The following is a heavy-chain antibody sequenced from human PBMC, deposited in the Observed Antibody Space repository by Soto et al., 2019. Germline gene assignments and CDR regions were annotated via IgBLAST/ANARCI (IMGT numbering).Heavy chain of an antibody. CDR3: AREVWNYGSDAFDI. CDR1: GGSFSGYY. Sequence: PSETLSLTCAVYGGSFSGYYWSWIRQPPGKGLEWIGEINHSGSTNYNPSLKSRVTISVDTSKNQFSLKLSSVTAADTAVYYCAREVWNYGSDAFDIWGKGTMVTVSS. D-gene: IGHD1-7*01. J-gene: IGHJ3*02. CDR2: INHSGST. V-gene: IGHV4-34*01.